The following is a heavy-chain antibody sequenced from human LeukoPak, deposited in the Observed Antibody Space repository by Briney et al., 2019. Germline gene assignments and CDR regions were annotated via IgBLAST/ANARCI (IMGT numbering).Heavy chain of an antibody. D-gene: IGHD2-2*01. CDR2: IQTNGGT. CDR1: GGSISSGGYY. J-gene: IGHJ4*02. CDR3: ARTYCDSTTCYRFDY. Sequence: SETLSLTCTVSGGSISSGGYYWNWIRQPAGKGLEWIGRIQTNGGTNYNPSLNSRVTISVDTSENQFSMELRSVTAADAAVYYCARTYCDSTTCYRFDYWGQGTLVTVSS. V-gene: IGHV4-61*02.